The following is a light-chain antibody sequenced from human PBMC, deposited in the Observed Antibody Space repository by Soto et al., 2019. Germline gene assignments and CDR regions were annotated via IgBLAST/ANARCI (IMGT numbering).Light chain of an antibody. V-gene: IGKV3-20*01. J-gene: IGKJ4*01. Sequence: EIVFTQSPGTLSLSPGERATLSCRASQSVSSGYLAWYQQKPGQAPRLLIYGASSRATGIPDRFSGSGSGTDFTLTINRLEPEDFAVYYCQQYGNSPPLSFGGGTKVDSK. CDR2: GAS. CDR3: QQYGNSPPLS. CDR1: QSVSSGY.